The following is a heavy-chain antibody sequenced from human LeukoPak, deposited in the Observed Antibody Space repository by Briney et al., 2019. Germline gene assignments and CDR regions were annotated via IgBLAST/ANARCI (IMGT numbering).Heavy chain of an antibody. CDR3: ARDPIAAAGKFDY. CDR2: ISYDGSNK. Sequence: PGGSLRLSCAASGFTFSSYAMHWVRQAPGKGLEWVAVISYDGSNKYYADSAKGRFTISRDNSKNTLYLQMNSLRAEDAAVYYCARDPIAAAGKFDYWGQGTLVTVSS. D-gene: IGHD6-13*01. CDR1: GFTFSSYA. V-gene: IGHV3-30*04. J-gene: IGHJ4*02.